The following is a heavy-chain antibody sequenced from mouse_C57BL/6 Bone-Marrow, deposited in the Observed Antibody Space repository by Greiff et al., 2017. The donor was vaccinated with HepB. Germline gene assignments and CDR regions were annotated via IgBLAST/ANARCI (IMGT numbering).Heavy chain of an antibody. V-gene: IGHV1-72*01. CDR1: GYTFTSYW. J-gene: IGHJ1*03. CDR2: IDPNSGGT. Sequence: VQLQQPGAELVKPGASVKLSCKASGYTFTSYWMHWVKERPGRGLEWIGRIDPNSGGTKYNEKFKSKATLTVDKPTSTAYMQLSSLTSEDSAVYDCARSRYGSSYCYGYFDVWGTGTTVTVSS. D-gene: IGHD1-1*01. CDR3: ARSRYGSSYCYGYFDV.